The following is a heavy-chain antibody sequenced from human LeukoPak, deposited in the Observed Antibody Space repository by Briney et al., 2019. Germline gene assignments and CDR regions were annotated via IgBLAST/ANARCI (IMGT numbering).Heavy chain of an antibody. CDR2: IKQDGSKK. J-gene: IGHJ4*02. Sequence: GGSLRLSCAASGFPFSSYWMTWVRQAPGKGLEWVANIKQDGSKKSYVDSVKGRFTISRDNAKNSLYLQMNSLRAEGTAIYYCTRVGYIDEGIDYWGQGTLVTVSS. D-gene: IGHD5-24*01. CDR1: GFPFSSYW. V-gene: IGHV3-7*04. CDR3: TRVGYIDEGIDY.